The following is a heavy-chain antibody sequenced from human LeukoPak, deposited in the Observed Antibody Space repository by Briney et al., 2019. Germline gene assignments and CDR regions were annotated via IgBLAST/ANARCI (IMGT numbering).Heavy chain of an antibody. CDR3: ARADYDYILGSYPGDN. CDR2: IYYSGST. J-gene: IGHJ4*02. Sequence: PSETLSLTCTVSGGSISSYYWSWIRQPPGKGLEWIGYIYYSGSTNYNPSLKSRVTISVDKSKNQFSLKLSSVTAADTAVYYCARADYDYILGSYPGDNWGQGTLVTVSS. V-gene: IGHV4-59*12. CDR1: GGSISSYY. D-gene: IGHD3-16*02.